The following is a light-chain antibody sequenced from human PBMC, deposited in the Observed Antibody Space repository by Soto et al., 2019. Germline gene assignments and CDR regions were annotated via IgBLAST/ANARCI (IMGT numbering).Light chain of an antibody. CDR3: QQYDSTPFT. CDR1: QSVLYSSNNKNY. J-gene: IGKJ4*01. CDR2: WAS. Sequence: DIVMTQSPDSLAVSLGERATINCKSSQSVLYSSNNKNYLAWYQQKPGQPPKLLIYWASTRESGVPDRFSGSGSGTDFTLTISSLQAEDVAVYYCQQYDSTPFTFCGGTKVEIK. V-gene: IGKV4-1*01.